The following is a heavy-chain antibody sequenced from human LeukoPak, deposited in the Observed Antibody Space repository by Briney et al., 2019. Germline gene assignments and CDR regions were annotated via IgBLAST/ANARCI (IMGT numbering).Heavy chain of an antibody. V-gene: IGHV3-30-3*01. D-gene: IGHD6-6*01. CDR1: GFTFSSYA. CDR2: ISYDGGNK. CDR3: ARGGSSSSYYFYYGIDV. Sequence: QPGRSLRLSCAASGFTFSSYAMHWVRQAPGKGLEWVAVISYDGGNKYYADSVKGRFTISRDNSKKTLYLQMNSLRAEDTAVYYCARGGSSSSYYFYYGIDVWGQGITVTVSS. J-gene: IGHJ6*02.